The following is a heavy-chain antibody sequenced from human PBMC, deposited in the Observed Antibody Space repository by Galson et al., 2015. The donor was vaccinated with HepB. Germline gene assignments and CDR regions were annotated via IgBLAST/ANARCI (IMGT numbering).Heavy chain of an antibody. CDR3: TRDSYFRRGDQWYYHGMDV. D-gene: IGHD3-3*01. Sequence: SLRLSCAASGFTFSSSAMSWVRQTPGKGLEWVTAISGDASRTYYADSVKGRFTISRDNSKNTLYLQMNSLRAEDTAVYYCTRDSYFRRGDQWYYHGMDVWGQGTTVTVSS. V-gene: IGHV3-23*01. CDR1: GFTFSSSA. J-gene: IGHJ6*02. CDR2: ISGDASRT.